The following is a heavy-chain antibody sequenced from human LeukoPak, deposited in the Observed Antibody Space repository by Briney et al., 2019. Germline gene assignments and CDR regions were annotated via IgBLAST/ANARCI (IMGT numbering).Heavy chain of an antibody. D-gene: IGHD3-22*01. Sequence: LIKSKNDGWTTEFAAPVKGRFTISRDDSKNTLYLQMDSLTSEDTAVYYCTQGSGYYFDYWGQGTLVTVSS. J-gene: IGHJ4*02. CDR3: TQGSGYYFDY. V-gene: IGHV3-15*01. CDR2: IKSKNDGWTT.